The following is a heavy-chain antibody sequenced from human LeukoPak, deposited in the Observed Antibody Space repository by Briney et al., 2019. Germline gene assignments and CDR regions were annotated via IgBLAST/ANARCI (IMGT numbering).Heavy chain of an antibody. Sequence: GGSLRLSCAASGFNFIDSYMSWVRQAPGKGLEWISYISDSGKTIYYADSVKGRFTISRDNAKNSLFLRMNSLRAEDTSIYYCVRFYSYAIDYWGQGALVTVSS. CDR1: GFNFIDSY. J-gene: IGHJ4*02. CDR2: ISDSGKTI. D-gene: IGHD5-18*01. V-gene: IGHV3-11*04. CDR3: VRFYSYAIDY.